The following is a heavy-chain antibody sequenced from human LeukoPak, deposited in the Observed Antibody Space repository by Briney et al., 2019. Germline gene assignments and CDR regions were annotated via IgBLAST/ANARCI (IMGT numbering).Heavy chain of an antibody. J-gene: IGHJ4*02. CDR3: AKDLNLAAAGTLFDY. D-gene: IGHD6-13*01. Sequence: PGGSLRLSCAASGFTFSSYAMSWVRQAPGKGLEWVSAISGSGGSTYYADSVKGRFTISRDNSRNTLYLQMNSLRAEDTAVYYCAKDLNLAAAGTLFDYWGQGTLVTVSS. CDR1: GFTFSSYA. V-gene: IGHV3-23*01. CDR2: ISGSGGST.